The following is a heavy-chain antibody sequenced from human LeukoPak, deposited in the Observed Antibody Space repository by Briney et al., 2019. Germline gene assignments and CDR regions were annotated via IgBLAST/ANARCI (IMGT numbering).Heavy chain of an antibody. CDR3: ARGRYYDSSGYHPAGY. V-gene: IGHV3-33*01. CDR1: GFTFSSYG. CDR2: IWYDGSNK. D-gene: IGHD3-22*01. Sequence: GGSLRLSCAASGFTFSSYGMHWVRQAPGKGLEWVAVIWYDGSNKYYADSVKGRFTISRDNSKNTLYLQMNSLRAEDTAVYYCARGRYYDSSGYHPAGYWGQGTLVTVSS. J-gene: IGHJ4*02.